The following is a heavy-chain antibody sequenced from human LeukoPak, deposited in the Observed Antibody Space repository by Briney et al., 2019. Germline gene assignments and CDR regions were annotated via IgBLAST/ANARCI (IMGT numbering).Heavy chain of an antibody. CDR2: IYYSGST. CDR1: GDSISRSSHY. CDR3: ARGFVFDGYNLDY. V-gene: IGHV4-39*07. J-gene: IGHJ4*02. Sequence: SETLSLTCTVSGDSISRSSHYWGWIRQPPGKRLEWIGSIYYSGSTNYNPSLKSRVTISVDTSKNQFSLKLSSVTAADTAVYYCARGFVFDGYNLDYWGQGTLVTVSS. D-gene: IGHD5-24*01.